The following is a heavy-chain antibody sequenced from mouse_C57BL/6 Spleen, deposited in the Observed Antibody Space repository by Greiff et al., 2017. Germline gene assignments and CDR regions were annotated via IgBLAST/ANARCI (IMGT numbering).Heavy chain of an antibody. J-gene: IGHJ4*01. Sequence: VQLQQSGPELVKPGASVKISCKASGYAFSSSWMNWVKQRPGKGLEWIGRIYPGDGDTNYNGKFKGKATLTADKSSSTAYMQLSSLTSEDSAVYFCARDGYYAPYYYAMDYWGQGTSVTVSS. CDR1: GYAFSSSW. V-gene: IGHV1-82*01. D-gene: IGHD2-3*01. CDR2: IYPGDGDT. CDR3: ARDGYYAPYYYAMDY.